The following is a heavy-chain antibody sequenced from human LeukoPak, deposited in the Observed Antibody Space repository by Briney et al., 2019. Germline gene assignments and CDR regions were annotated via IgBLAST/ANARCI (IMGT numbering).Heavy chain of an antibody. CDR3: ARVPYYAIDS. CDR2: ISTRGTPT. Sequence: GGSLRLSCAASRFIFSDYYMSWIRQAPGKGPEWVAYISTRGTPTFYGDSVKGRFTISRDNTKNSLHLQMDSLRAEDTAVYYCARVPYYAIDSWGQGTLVTVSS. CDR1: RFIFSDYY. J-gene: IGHJ4*02. V-gene: IGHV3-11*01. D-gene: IGHD3-22*01.